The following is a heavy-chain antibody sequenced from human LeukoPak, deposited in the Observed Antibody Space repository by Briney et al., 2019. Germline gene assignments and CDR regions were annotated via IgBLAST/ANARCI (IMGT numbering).Heavy chain of an antibody. J-gene: IGHJ4*02. CDR2: ISAYNGNT. CDR1: GYTSTSYG. Sequence: ASVKVSCKASGYTSTSYGISWVRQAPGQGLEWMGWISAYNGNTNYAQKLQGRVTMTTDTSTSTAYMELRSLRSDDTAVYYCARERFDYDFWSGYYNVGYFDYWGQGTLVTVSS. V-gene: IGHV1-18*01. D-gene: IGHD3-3*01. CDR3: ARERFDYDFWSGYYNVGYFDY.